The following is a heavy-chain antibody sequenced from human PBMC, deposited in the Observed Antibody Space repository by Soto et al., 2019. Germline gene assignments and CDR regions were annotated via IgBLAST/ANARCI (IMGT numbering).Heavy chain of an antibody. V-gene: IGHV3-30*18. D-gene: IGHD6-19*01. Sequence: QVKLVQSGGGEVQPGRSLRLSCAASGFTFSTYGMHWVRQAPGKGLEWVALISYDGTNKYYGDSVKGRFNISRDNSKNTVYLKMNSLRAEDTTVYYCAKQFGTGWYYFDHWGQGTLVTVSS. CDR2: ISYDGTNK. CDR3: AKQFGTGWYYFDH. J-gene: IGHJ4*02. CDR1: GFTFSTYG.